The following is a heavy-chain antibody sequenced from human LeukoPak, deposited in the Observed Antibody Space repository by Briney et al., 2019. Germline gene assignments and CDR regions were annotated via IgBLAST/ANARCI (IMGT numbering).Heavy chain of an antibody. CDR3: AREGLYGDYLFDY. V-gene: IGHV3-66*01. D-gene: IGHD4-17*01. J-gene: IGHJ4*02. CDR1: GFTVSSNY. Sequence: GGSLRLSCAASGFTVSSNYMSWVRQAPGKGLEWVSVIYSGGSTYYADSVKGRFTISRDNSKNTLYLQMNSLRAEDTAVYYCAREGLYGDYLFDYWGQGTLVTVSS. CDR2: IYSGGST.